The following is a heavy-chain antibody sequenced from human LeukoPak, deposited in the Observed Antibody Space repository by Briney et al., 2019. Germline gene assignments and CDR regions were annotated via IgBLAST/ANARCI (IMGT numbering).Heavy chain of an antibody. Sequence: TGGSLRLSCAASGFTFDDYGMSWVRQAAGKGLEWVSGINWNGGSTGYADSVKGRFTISRDNAKNSQYLQMNSLRAEDTALYYCARVGVTRDAFDIWGQGTMVTVSS. CDR2: INWNGGST. CDR1: GFTFDDYG. J-gene: IGHJ3*02. CDR3: ARVGVTRDAFDI. D-gene: IGHD2-8*01. V-gene: IGHV3-20*04.